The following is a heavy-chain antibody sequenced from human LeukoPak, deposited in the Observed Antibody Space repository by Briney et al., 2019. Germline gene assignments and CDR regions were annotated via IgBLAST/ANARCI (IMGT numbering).Heavy chain of an antibody. CDR1: GGSISSSSYY. Sequence: SETLSLTCTVSGGSISSSSYYWGWIRQPPGKGLEWIGSIYYSGSTYYNPSLKSRVTISVDTSKNQFSLKLSSVTAADTAVYYCASQLRYFDWFEFDPWGQGTLVTVSS. J-gene: IGHJ5*02. CDR2: IYYSGST. D-gene: IGHD3-9*01. CDR3: ASQLRYFDWFEFDP. V-gene: IGHV4-39*07.